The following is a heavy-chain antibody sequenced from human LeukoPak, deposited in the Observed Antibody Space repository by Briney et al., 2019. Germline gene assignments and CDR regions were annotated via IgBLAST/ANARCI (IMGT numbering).Heavy chain of an antibody. CDR1: GGSISSYY. Sequence: KASETLSLTCTVSGGSISSYYWSWIRQPAGKGLEWIGRIYTSGSTNYNPSLKSRVTISVDTSKNQFSLKLSSVTAADTAVYYCARARILWFGELANRGNWFDPWGQGTLVTVSP. D-gene: IGHD3-10*01. V-gene: IGHV4-4*07. CDR2: IYTSGST. J-gene: IGHJ5*02. CDR3: ARARILWFGELANRGNWFDP.